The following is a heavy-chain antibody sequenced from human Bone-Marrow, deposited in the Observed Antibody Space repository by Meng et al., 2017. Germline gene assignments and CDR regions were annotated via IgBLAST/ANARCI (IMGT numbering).Heavy chain of an antibody. CDR2: IRSKAYGGTT. CDR3: SGHIDY. Sequence: GESLKISCTASGFTFGDYAMSWFRQAPGKGLEWVGFIRSKAYGGTTEYAASVKGRFTISRDDSKNTVYLQMNSLKTEDTAVYYCSGHIDYWGQGTLVTSPQ. J-gene: IGHJ4*02. CDR1: GFTFGDYA. D-gene: IGHD5-12*01. V-gene: IGHV3-49*03.